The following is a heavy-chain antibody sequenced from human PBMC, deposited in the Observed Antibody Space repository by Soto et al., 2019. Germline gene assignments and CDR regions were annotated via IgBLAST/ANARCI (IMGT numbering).Heavy chain of an antibody. Sequence: SETLSLTCAVSGGSISSGGYSWSWIRQPPGKGLEWIGYIYHSGSTYYNPSLKSRVTISVDRSKNQFSLKLSSVTAADTAVYYCARGHDSNANYFDYWGQGTLVTVSS. D-gene: IGHD3-22*01. CDR3: ARGHDSNANYFDY. J-gene: IGHJ4*02. CDR2: IYHSGST. CDR1: GGSISSGGYS. V-gene: IGHV4-30-2*01.